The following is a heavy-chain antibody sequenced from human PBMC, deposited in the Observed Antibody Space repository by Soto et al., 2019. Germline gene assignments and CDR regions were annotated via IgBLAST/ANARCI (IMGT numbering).Heavy chain of an antibody. CDR2: INAGKGNT. CDR1: GYTFTSYA. Sequence: VASVKVSCKASGYTFTSYAMHWVRQAPGQRLEWMGWINAGKGNTKYSQKFQGRVTLTRDTSASTAYMELSSPSSEDTAVYYCARAGDDCSTTSCYMIDYWGQGTLVTVSS. CDR3: ARAGDDCSTTSCYMIDY. J-gene: IGHJ4*02. D-gene: IGHD2-2*01. V-gene: IGHV1-3*01.